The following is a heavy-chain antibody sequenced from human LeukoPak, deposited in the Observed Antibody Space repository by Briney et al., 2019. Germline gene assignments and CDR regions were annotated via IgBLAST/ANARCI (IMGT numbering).Heavy chain of an antibody. CDR3: ARGGGSSCGGDCYSSWYFDL. J-gene: IGHJ2*01. V-gene: IGHV3-53*01. Sequence: GGSLRLSCAASGFTFRNFGMNWVRQAPGKGLEWVSVIYSGGSTYYADSVKGRFTISRDNSKNTLYLQMNSLRAEDTAVYYCARGGGSSCGGDCYSSWYFDLWGRGTLVTVSS. D-gene: IGHD2-21*02. CDR1: GFTFRNFG. CDR2: IYSGGST.